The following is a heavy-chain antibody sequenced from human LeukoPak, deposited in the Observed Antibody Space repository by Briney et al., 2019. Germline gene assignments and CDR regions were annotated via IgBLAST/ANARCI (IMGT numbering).Heavy chain of an antibody. CDR2: IYYSGST. Sequence: LGTPSLPWTVSGGSISRFYWRLIRAPPGEGLGGVGYIYYSGSTNYNPSLKSRVTISVDTSKNQFSLKLSSVTAADTAVYYCARDPGPNYYYGMDVWGQGTTVTVSS. J-gene: IGHJ6*02. V-gene: IGHV4-59*01. CDR1: GGSISRFY. CDR3: ARDPGPNYYYGMDV.